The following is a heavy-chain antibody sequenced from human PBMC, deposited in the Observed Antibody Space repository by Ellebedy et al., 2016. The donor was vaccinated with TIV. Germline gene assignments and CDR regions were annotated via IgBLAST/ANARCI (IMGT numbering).Heavy chain of an antibody. CDR1: GFTFSSYA. V-gene: IGHV3-23*01. D-gene: IGHD4-17*01. Sequence: GESLKISXAASGFTFSSYAMSWVRQAPGKGLEWVSAISGSGGSTYYADSVKGRFTISRDNAKNSLYLQMNSLRAEDTAVYYCARESGDYGGLGYWGQGTLITVSS. CDR3: ARESGDYGGLGY. J-gene: IGHJ4*02. CDR2: ISGSGGST.